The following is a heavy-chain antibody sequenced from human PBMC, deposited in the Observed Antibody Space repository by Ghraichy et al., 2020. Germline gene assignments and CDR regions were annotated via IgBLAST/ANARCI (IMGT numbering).Heavy chain of an antibody. Sequence: GGSLRLSCAASGFTFSSYAMSWVRQAPGKGLEWVSAISGSGGSTYYADSVKGRFTISRDNSKNTLYLQMNSLRAEDTAVYYCAKGGGGWYEVRYFDLWGRGTLVTVSS. CDR2: ISGSGGST. CDR1: GFTFSSYA. V-gene: IGHV3-23*01. D-gene: IGHD6-19*01. J-gene: IGHJ2*01. CDR3: AKGGGGWYEVRYFDL.